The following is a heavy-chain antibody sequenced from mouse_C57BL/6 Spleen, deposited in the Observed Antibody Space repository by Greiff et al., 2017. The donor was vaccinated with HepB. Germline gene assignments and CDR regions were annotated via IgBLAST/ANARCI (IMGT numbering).Heavy chain of an antibody. CDR3: ARLDYDGYFDY. V-gene: IGHV1-64*01. CDR1: GYTFTSYW. J-gene: IGHJ2*01. CDR2: IHPNSGST. Sequence: QVQLQQPGAELVKPGASVKLSCKASGYTFTSYWMHWVKQRPGQGLEWIGMIHPNSGSTNYNEKFKSKATLTVDKSSSTAYMQLSSLTSEDSAVYYCARLDYDGYFDYWGQGTTLTVSS. D-gene: IGHD2-4*01.